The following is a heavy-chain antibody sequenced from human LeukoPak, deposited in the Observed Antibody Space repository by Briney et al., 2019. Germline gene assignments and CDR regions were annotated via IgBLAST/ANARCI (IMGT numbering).Heavy chain of an antibody. J-gene: IGHJ1*01. CDR3: AKAPQRVLAGYFQH. CDR1: GLTFSRYA. V-gene: IGHV3-23*01. Sequence: GGSLRLSCAVSGLTFSRYAMSWVRQAPGKGLEWVSAISESGSGTYYADSVKGRFTISRDNSKDTLSLQMNSLRAEDTAVYYCAKAPQRVLAGYFQHWGQGTLVTVSS. CDR2: ISESGSGT.